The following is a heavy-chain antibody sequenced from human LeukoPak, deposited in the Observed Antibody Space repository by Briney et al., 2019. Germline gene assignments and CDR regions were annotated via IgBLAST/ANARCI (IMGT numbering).Heavy chain of an antibody. J-gene: IGHJ3*02. CDR2: IIPILGIA. CDR3: ARDDSSSWEDAFDI. Sequence: ASVKVSCKASGGTSSSYTISWVRQAPGQGLEWMGRIIPILGIANYAQKFQGRVTITADKSTSTAYMELSSLRSEDTAVYYCARDDSSSWEDAFDIWGQGTMVTVSS. D-gene: IGHD6-13*01. V-gene: IGHV1-69*04. CDR1: GGTSSSYT.